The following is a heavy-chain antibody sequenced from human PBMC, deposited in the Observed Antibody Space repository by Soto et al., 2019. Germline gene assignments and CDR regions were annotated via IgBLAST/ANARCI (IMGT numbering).Heavy chain of an antibody. Sequence: SLRLSCAASGFTFRSYAMNWVRQAPGKGLEWVSAISGSGGSTYYADSVKGRFSISRDNSKNTLYLQMNSLRAEDTAVYFCAKEMYSSSSFDYWGQGTLVTVSS. CDR1: GFTFRSYA. J-gene: IGHJ4*02. CDR3: AKEMYSSSSFDY. V-gene: IGHV3-23*01. CDR2: ISGSGGST. D-gene: IGHD6-6*01.